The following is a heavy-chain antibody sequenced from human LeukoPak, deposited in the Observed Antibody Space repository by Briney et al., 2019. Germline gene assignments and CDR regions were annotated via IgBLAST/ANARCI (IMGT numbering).Heavy chain of an antibody. J-gene: IGHJ4*02. CDR2: LSPTSGNT. CDR1: GYTFTTYD. V-gene: IGHV1-8*01. CDR3: ARGEAIVGSY. D-gene: IGHD1-26*01. Sequence: GASVKVSCKASGYTFTTYDIHWVRQAPGQGLEWLGWLSPTSGNTGYAQKFQGRVTMTRDTSTSTVYMELSSLTSDDTAVYYCARGEAIVGSYWGQGTLVTVSS.